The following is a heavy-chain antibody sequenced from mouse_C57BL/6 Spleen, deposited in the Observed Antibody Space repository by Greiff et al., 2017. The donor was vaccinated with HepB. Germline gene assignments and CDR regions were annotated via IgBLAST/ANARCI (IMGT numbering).Heavy chain of an antibody. Sequence: VQLQQSGAELVRPGASVTLSCKASGYTFTDYEMHWVKQTPVHGLEWIGAIDPETGGTAYNQKFKGKAILTADKSSSTAYMELRSLTSEDSAVYYCTDYYGSSGPQYYFDYWGQGTTLTVSS. CDR3: TDYYGSSGPQYYFDY. J-gene: IGHJ2*01. D-gene: IGHD1-1*01. CDR2: IDPETGGT. CDR1: GYTFTDYE. V-gene: IGHV1-15*01.